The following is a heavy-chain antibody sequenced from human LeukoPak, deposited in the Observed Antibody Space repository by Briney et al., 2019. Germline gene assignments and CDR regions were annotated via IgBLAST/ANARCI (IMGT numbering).Heavy chain of an antibody. D-gene: IGHD3-3*01. J-gene: IGHJ5*02. CDR3: ARDTGITTFGVVTESWFDP. Sequence: ASVKVSCKASGYTFTGYYMHWVRQAPGQGLEWMGRINPNSGGTNYAQKFLGRVTMTRDTSISTAYMELSRLRSDDTAVYYCARDTGITTFGVVTESWFDPWGQGTLVTVSS. CDR2: INPNSGGT. V-gene: IGHV1-2*06. CDR1: GYTFTGYY.